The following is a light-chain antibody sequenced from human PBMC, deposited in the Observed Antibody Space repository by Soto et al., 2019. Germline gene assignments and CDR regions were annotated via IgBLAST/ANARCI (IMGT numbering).Light chain of an antibody. CDR3: SSYAGANSVV. CDR2: EVS. CDR1: SSDVGGYNY. V-gene: IGLV2-8*01. J-gene: IGLJ2*01. Sequence: QSALTQPPSASGSPGQSVTISCTGMSSDVGGYNYVSWYQQHPGKAPKLMIYEVSKRPSGVPDRSSGSKSGNTASLTVSGLQAEDEADYYCSSYAGANSVVFGGGTKVTVL.